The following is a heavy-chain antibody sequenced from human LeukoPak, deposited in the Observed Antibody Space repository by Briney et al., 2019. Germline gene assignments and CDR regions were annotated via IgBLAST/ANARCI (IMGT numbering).Heavy chain of an antibody. CDR1: GGSFSGYY. CDR2: INHSGST. CDR3: ARGGEITGTDLDY. Sequence: PSETLPLTCAVYGGSFSGYYWSWIRQPPGKGLEWIGEINHSGSTNYNPSLKSRVTISVDTSKNQFSLKLSSVTAADTAVYYCARGGEITGTDLDYWGQGTLVTVSS. D-gene: IGHD1-20*01. V-gene: IGHV4-34*01. J-gene: IGHJ4*02.